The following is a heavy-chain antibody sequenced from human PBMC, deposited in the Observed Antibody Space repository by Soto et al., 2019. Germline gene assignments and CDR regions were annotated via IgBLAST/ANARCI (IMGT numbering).Heavy chain of an antibody. CDR2: INHSGST. V-gene: IGHV4-34*01. Sequence: PSETLSLTCAVYGGSFSGYYWSWIRQPPGKGLEWIGEINHSGSTNYNPSLKSRVTISVDTSKNQLSLKLSSVTAADTAVYYCQHVSEEVEKAAADPWDYYYYGMDVWGQGTTVTVSS. J-gene: IGHJ6*02. CDR1: GGSFSGYY. D-gene: IGHD6-13*01. CDR3: QHVSEEVEKAAADPWDYYYYGMDV.